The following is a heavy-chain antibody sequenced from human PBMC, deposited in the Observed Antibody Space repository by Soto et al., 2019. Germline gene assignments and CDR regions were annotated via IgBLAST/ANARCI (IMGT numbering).Heavy chain of an antibody. D-gene: IGHD3-22*01. Sequence: QVQLVQSGAEVKKPGASVKVSCKASGYTFTSYDINWVRQATGQGLEWMGWMNPNNANTGYAQKFQGRVTMTRNTSISTAYMELSSLRSEDTSLYYCAREGGASGYLNYWGQGTLVTVSS. V-gene: IGHV1-8*01. CDR1: GYTFTSYD. CDR3: AREGGASGYLNY. CDR2: MNPNNANT. J-gene: IGHJ4*02.